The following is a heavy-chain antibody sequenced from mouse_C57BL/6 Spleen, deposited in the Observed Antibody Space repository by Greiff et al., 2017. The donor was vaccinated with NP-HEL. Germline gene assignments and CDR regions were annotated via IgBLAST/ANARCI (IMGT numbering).Heavy chain of an antibody. D-gene: IGHD1-1*01. CDR3: ALTTVVATPFAD. Sequence: QVQLQQPGAELVKPGASVKLSCKASGYTFTSYWMQWVKQRPGQGLEWIGELDPSDSYTNYNQKFKGKATLTVDTSSSTAYMQLSSLTSEDSAVYYCALTTVVATPFADWGQGTLVTVSA. CDR2: LDPSDSYT. CDR1: GYTFTSYW. J-gene: IGHJ3*01. V-gene: IGHV1-50*01.